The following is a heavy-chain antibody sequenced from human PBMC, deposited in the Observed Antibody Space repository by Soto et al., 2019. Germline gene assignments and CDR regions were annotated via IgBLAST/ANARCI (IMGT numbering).Heavy chain of an antibody. CDR3: AKGTAVTTGDMAY. Sequence: EVQLLESGGGLVQPGGSLRLYCAASGFTFSSFAMTWVRQAPGKGLEWVSSLTGSGDSTYYADSVKGRFTISRDNSKNTLYLQMNSLRADDTALYYCAKGTAVTTGDMAYWGQGTLVTVSS. D-gene: IGHD4-17*01. CDR1: GFTFSSFA. J-gene: IGHJ4*02. CDR2: LTGSGDST. V-gene: IGHV3-23*01.